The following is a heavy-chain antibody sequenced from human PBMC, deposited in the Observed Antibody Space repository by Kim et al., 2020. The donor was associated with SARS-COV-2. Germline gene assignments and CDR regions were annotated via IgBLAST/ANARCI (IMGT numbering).Heavy chain of an antibody. CDR1: GYTFTSYD. Sequence: ASVKVSCKASGYTFTSYDINWVRQATGQGLEWMGWMDPKSGYTAYAEKFQGRVTMTRDTSKNTAYMERSSLTSEDTAVYYCAREGRRISSGSNYYYGMDVWGQGSTVTVSS. CDR2: MDPKSGYT. J-gene: IGHJ6*02. V-gene: IGHV1-8*01. CDR3: AREGRRISSGSNYYYGMDV. D-gene: IGHD6-19*01.